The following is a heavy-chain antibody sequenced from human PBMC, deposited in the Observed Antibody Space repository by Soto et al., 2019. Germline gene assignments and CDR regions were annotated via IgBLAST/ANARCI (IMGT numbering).Heavy chain of an antibody. D-gene: IGHD2-15*01. Sequence: QVQLQESGPGLVKPSQTLSLTCTVSGGSISSGGYYWSWIGQHPGKGLEWIGYIYYSGSTYYNPSLKSRVTISVDTSKNQFSLKLSSVTAADTAVYYCARGGEYCSGGSCNWFDPWGQGTLVTVSS. CDR2: IYYSGST. J-gene: IGHJ5*02. V-gene: IGHV4-31*03. CDR1: GGSISSGGYY. CDR3: ARGGEYCSGGSCNWFDP.